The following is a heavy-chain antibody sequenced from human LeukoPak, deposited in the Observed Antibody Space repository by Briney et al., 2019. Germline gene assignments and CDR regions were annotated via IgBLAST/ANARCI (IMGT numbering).Heavy chain of an antibody. V-gene: IGHV4-59*08. CDR3: ARLAAISGSDYPDD. J-gene: IGHJ4*02. CDR1: GVSISSYY. Sequence: PSETLSLTCTVSGVSISSYYWSWIRQPSGKGLEWIGYIFYSGNTIYNPSLRSRVTISADTSKNHFSLRLRSVTAADTAVYYCARLAAISGSDYPDDWGQGTLVTVSS. D-gene: IGHD1-26*01. CDR2: IFYSGNT.